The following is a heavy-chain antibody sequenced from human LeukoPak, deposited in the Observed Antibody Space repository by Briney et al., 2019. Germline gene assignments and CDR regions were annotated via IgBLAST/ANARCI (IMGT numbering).Heavy chain of an antibody. CDR2: ISWNSGSI. V-gene: IGHV3-9*01. J-gene: IGHJ4*02. CDR1: GFTFDDYA. D-gene: IGHD3-10*01. CDR3: ARQIWGSGLYYFDY. Sequence: GGSLRLSCTASGFTFDDYAMHWVRHAPGKGLEWVSGISWNSGSIGYADSVKGRFTISRDNAKNSLYLQMNSPRAEDTAVYYCARQIWGSGLYYFDYWGQGTLVTVSS.